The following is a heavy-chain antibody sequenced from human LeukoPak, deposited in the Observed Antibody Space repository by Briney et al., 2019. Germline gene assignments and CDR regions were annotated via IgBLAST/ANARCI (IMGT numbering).Heavy chain of an antibody. V-gene: IGHV4-59*08. CDR3: ARSITIFSFDY. Sequence: SETLSLTCTVSGGSISSYYWSWIRQPPGKGLEWIGSIYHSGSTYYNPSLKSRVTISVDTSKNQFSLKLSSVTAADTAVYYCARSITIFSFDYWGQGTLVTVSS. CDR1: GGSISSYY. J-gene: IGHJ4*02. CDR2: IYHSGST. D-gene: IGHD3-3*01.